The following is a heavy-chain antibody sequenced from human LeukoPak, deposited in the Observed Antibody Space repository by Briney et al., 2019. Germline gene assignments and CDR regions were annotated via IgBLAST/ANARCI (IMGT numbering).Heavy chain of an antibody. Sequence: GGSLRLSCAASGFTFSSYGMTWVRQAPGKGLEWVSYISSSSSTIYYADSVKGRFTISRDNAKNSLYLQMNSLRAEDTAVYYCAREGGSGYDWDLMYYFDYWGQGTLVTVSS. J-gene: IGHJ4*02. D-gene: IGHD5-12*01. CDR2: ISSSSSTI. CDR3: AREGGSGYDWDLMYYFDY. CDR1: GFTFSSYG. V-gene: IGHV3-48*01.